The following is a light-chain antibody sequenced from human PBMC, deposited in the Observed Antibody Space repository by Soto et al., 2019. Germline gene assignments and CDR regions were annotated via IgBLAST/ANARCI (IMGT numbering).Light chain of an antibody. CDR3: QQFNSYPL. Sequence: AIQLTQSPSSLSASVGDRVTITCRASQGISSALAWYQQKPGKAPKLLIYDASSLESGVPSRFSGSGSGTDFTLSISSLQPEDFATYYCQQFNSYPLFGGGTKVEIQ. J-gene: IGKJ4*01. V-gene: IGKV1-13*02. CDR1: QGISSA. CDR2: DAS.